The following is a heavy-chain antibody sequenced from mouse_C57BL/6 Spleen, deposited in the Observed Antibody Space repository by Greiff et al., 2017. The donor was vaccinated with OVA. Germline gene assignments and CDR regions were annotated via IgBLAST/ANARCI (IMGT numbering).Heavy chain of an antibody. J-gene: IGHJ3*01. V-gene: IGHV3-6*01. CDR3: ARDNYYGSSYSY. CDR1: GYSITSGYY. CDR2: ISYDGSN. Sequence: EVQRVESGPGLVKPSQSLSLTCSVTGYSITSGYYWNWIRQFPGNKLEWMGYISYDGSNNYNPSLKNRISITRDTSKNQFFLKLNSVTTEDTATYYCARDNYYGSSYSYWGQGTLVTVSA. D-gene: IGHD1-1*01.